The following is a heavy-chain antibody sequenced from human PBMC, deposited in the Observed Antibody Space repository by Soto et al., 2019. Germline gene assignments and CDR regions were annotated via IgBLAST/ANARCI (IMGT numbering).Heavy chain of an antibody. CDR2: IYYSGST. J-gene: IGHJ4*02. V-gene: IGHV4-31*03. D-gene: IGHD5-18*01. CDR1: GGSISSGGYY. CDR3: AREDSSYGILDY. Sequence: PSETLSLTCTVSGGSISSGGYYWSWIRQHPGKGLEWIGYIYYSGSTYYNPSLKSRVTISVDTSKNQFSLKLSSVTAADTAVYYCAREDSSYGILDYWGQGTLVTVSS.